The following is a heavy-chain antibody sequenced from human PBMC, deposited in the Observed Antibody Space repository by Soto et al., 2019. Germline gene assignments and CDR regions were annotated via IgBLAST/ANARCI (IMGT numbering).Heavy chain of an antibody. Sequence: QVQQQPWGAGLLKPSETLSLTCAVYAGSFSHYYWNWIRQSPGKGREWSGKIKHSGSSNYNPSLSSRVSISVHMSKNQFSLRLTSVTAADTAVYYCARGGSSDWQVALDIWGQGTMVTVSS. J-gene: IGHJ3*02. CDR2: IKHSGSS. CDR3: ARGGSSDWQVALDI. CDR1: AGSFSHYY. D-gene: IGHD6-19*01. V-gene: IGHV4-34*01.